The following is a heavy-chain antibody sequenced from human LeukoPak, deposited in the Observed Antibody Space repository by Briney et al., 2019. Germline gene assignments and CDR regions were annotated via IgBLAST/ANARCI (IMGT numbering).Heavy chain of an antibody. V-gene: IGHV3-23*01. CDR2: ISANGGNT. J-gene: IGHJ4*02. D-gene: IGHD1-26*01. CDR1: GFTFSSYA. CDR3: ARVTGNSATYPIFDY. Sequence: QPGGSLRLSCAASGFTFSSYAMTWVRQAPGKGLEWVSSISANGGNTYYADSVKGRFTISRDNSKNTLYLQVNSLRDDDTAVYYCARVTGNSATYPIFDYWGQGTLVTVSS.